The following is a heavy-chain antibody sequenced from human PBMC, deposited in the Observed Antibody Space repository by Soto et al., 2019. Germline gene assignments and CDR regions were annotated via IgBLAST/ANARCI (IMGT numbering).Heavy chain of an antibody. V-gene: IGHV3-7*01. CDR1: GFTIGDYW. CDR3: ARTIVVVVPDNFDH. J-gene: IGHJ4*02. CDR2: IKEDGSEK. Sequence: EVQLVGSGGGLVQPGGSLRLSCAASGFTIGDYWMSWVRQVPGKGLEWVANIKEDGSEKYYVDSVKGRFTISRDSAKNSLYLQMNSLRGEDTAVYYCARTIVVVVPDNFDHWGQGTLVTVSS. D-gene: IGHD3-22*01.